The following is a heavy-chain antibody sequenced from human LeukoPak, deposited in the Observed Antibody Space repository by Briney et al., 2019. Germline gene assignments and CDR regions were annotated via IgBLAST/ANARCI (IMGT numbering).Heavy chain of an antibody. V-gene: IGHV4-59*01. CDR1: RGSLSSDY. Sequence: SETLSLTCTVSRGSLSSDYWSWVRQPPGKGLQWIGYIDKSGSTNYNPSLKSRVTISVDTSKNQFSLKLSSVTAADTAVYYCARSDSSGYCFDPWGQGTLVTVSS. J-gene: IGHJ5*02. D-gene: IGHD3-22*01. CDR2: IDKSGST. CDR3: ARSDSSGYCFDP.